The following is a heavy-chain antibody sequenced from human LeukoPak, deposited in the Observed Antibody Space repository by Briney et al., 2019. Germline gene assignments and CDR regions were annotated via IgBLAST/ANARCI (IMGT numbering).Heavy chain of an antibody. CDR1: GFTFSSYS. Sequence: GGSLRLSCAASGFTFSSYSMNWVRQAPGKGLEWVSYISSSGSTIYYADSVKGRFTISRDNAKNSLYLQMNSLRAEDTAVYYCARVYYSSSHDYWGQGTLVTVSS. J-gene: IGHJ4*02. CDR2: ISSSGSTI. CDR3: ARVYYSSSHDY. D-gene: IGHD6-6*01. V-gene: IGHV3-48*04.